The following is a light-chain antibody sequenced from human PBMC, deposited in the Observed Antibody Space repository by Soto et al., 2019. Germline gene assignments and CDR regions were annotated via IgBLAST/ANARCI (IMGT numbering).Light chain of an antibody. J-gene: IGKJ1*01. Sequence: DIQMTQSPSTLSASVGDRVTITCRASQSISSWLARYQQKPGKAPKLLIHDASSLESGVPSRFSGSGSGTEFTLTISSLQPDDFATYYCQQYNSYWTFGQGTKVEIK. V-gene: IGKV1-5*01. CDR2: DAS. CDR3: QQYNSYWT. CDR1: QSISSW.